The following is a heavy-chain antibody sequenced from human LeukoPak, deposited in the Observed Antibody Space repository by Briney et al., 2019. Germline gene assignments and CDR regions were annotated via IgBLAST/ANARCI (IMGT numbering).Heavy chain of an antibody. V-gene: IGHV3-23*01. CDR3: ARMYSSSSYNWFDP. J-gene: IGHJ5*02. D-gene: IGHD6-6*01. CDR2: IGASGSTT. Sequence: PGGSLRLSCAASGFTFSAYAMRWVRQAPGKGLEWVSAIGASGSTTYYADSVKGRFTISRDNSKNTVYLQMNSLRAEDTAVYYCARMYSSSSYNWFDPWGQGTLVTVSS. CDR1: GFTFSAYA.